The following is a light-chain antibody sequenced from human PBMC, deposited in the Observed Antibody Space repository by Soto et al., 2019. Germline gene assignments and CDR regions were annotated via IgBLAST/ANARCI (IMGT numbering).Light chain of an antibody. CDR2: EVT. V-gene: IGLV2-8*01. CDR3: SSYTTRSAV. CDR1: SSDVGGYNY. J-gene: IGLJ6*01. Sequence: QSVLTQPPSASGSPGQSVTISCTGTSSDVGGYNYVSWYQQHPGKAPKLMIYEVTKRPSGVPDRFSGSKSGNTASLTVSGLQAEDEADYYCSSYTTRSAVFGTGTKLTVL.